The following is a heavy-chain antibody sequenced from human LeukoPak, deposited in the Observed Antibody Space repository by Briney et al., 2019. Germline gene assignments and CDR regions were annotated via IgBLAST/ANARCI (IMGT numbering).Heavy chain of an antibody. CDR1: GFIFSSYG. CDR3: ARDSGSRYSDFDY. J-gene: IGHJ4*02. CDR2: VWGDGSNK. D-gene: IGHD6-13*01. Sequence: GSLRLPCAASGFIFSSYGMHWVRPAPGKRLEWVAVVWGDGSNKYYADSVKGRFTISRDNSKNTLYLQMNSLRAEDTAVYYCARDSGSRYSDFDYWGQGTLVTVSS. V-gene: IGHV3-33*01.